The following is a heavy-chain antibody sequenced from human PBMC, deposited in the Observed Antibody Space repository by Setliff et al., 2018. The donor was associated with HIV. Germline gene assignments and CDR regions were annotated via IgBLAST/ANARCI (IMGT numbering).Heavy chain of an antibody. CDR1: GFTLSDYY. Sequence: LRLSCAASGFTLSDYYMDWVRQAPGKGLEWVGRTRNKANGYITEYGASVQGRFTISRDNSKNTLYLQMNSLRAEDTAVYYCAKCGGVTCHSASWYFDYWGQGTLVTVSS. CDR3: AKCGGVTCHSASWYFDY. D-gene: IGHD2-21*01. J-gene: IGHJ4*02. V-gene: IGHV3-72*01. CDR2: TRNKANGYIT.